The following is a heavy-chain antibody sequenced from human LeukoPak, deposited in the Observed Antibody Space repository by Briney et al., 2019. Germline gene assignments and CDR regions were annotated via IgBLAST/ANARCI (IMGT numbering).Heavy chain of an antibody. J-gene: IGHJ5*02. CDR2: IIPIFGTA. Sequence: ASVKVSCKASGGTLSSYAIRWVRQAPGQGLEWMAGIIPIFGTASYAQKFQGRVTITTDESTSTAYMELSSLRSEDTAVYYCARDRELVAATRVVPYNWFGPLGQGSLVTVSS. D-gene: IGHD2-15*01. V-gene: IGHV1-69*05. CDR3: ARDRELVAATRVVPYNWFGP. CDR1: GGTLSSYA.